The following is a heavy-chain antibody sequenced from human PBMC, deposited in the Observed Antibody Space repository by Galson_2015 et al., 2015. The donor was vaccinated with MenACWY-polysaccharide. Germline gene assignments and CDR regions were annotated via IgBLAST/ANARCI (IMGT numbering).Heavy chain of an antibody. CDR1: GYKFSSYD. J-gene: IGHJ5*01. D-gene: IGHD2-21*01. Sequence: SVKVSCKASGYKFSSYDINWVRQARGPGLEWMGWMNPNSGNTGYAQRFQGRIAMTRDTATSTAYMELRMMRYDDTAVYYCTRIIARKPTSVDSWGHGALVSVS. CDR3: TRIIARKPTSVDS. V-gene: IGHV1-8*01. CDR2: MNPNSGNT.